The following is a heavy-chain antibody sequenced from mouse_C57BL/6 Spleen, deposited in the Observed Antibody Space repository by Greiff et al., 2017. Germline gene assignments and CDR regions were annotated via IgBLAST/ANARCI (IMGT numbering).Heavy chain of an antibody. J-gene: IGHJ3*01. Sequence: QVQLQQPGAELVKPGASVKLSCKASGYTFTSYWMQWVKQRPGQGLEWIGEIDPSDSYTNYNQKFKGKATLTVDTSSRTAYMQLSSLTSEDSAVFYCASRPVAYWGQGTLVTVSA. CDR2: IDPSDSYT. V-gene: IGHV1-50*01. CDR1: GYTFTSYW. CDR3: ASRPVAY.